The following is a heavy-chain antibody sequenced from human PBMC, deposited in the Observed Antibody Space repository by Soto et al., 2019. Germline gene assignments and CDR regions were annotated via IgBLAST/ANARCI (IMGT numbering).Heavy chain of an antibody. CDR2: INPSGDSR. V-gene: IGHV1-46*01. CDR1: GFSFSDYF. Sequence: ASVKVSCKASGFSFSDYFMHWVRQAPGQGLEWMGIINPSGDSRNYAQKFQGRVTITRDTSTSTVYMDLSSLRYEDTAVYYCARWKVYSGSYGDAFDIWGQGTMVTVSS. J-gene: IGHJ3*02. CDR3: ARWKVYSGSYGDAFDI. D-gene: IGHD1-26*01.